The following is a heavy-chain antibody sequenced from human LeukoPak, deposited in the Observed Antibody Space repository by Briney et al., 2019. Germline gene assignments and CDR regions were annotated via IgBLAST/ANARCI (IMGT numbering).Heavy chain of an antibody. V-gene: IGHV4-4*07. CDR1: GGSFSNYY. Sequence: PSETLSLTCTVSGGSFSNYYWTWIRQPAGKGLEWIGRIYTTGTTDYNPSLQSRVTMSLDTPKSQFSLKLTSVTAADTAVYYCARAPWSGYIFDSWGLGTLVTVSS. CDR3: ARAPWSGYIFDS. J-gene: IGHJ4*02. D-gene: IGHD5-12*01. CDR2: IYTTGTT.